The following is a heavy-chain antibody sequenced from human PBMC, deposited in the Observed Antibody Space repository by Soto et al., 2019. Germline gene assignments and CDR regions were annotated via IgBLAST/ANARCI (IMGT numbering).Heavy chain of an antibody. Sequence: GASLKVSCKASGYTFTSYTIHWVRQAPGQRLEWMGWITAGNGNTKYSQKFQGRVTITRDTSANTAYMELSSLRSEDTAVYYCARNYGSNWFDPWGQGALVTVSS. CDR1: GYTFTSYT. D-gene: IGHD4-17*01. CDR2: ITAGNGNT. J-gene: IGHJ5*02. V-gene: IGHV1-3*01. CDR3: ARNYGSNWFDP.